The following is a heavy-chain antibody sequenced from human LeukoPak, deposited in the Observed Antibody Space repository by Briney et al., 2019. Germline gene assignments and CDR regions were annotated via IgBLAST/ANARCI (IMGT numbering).Heavy chain of an antibody. CDR3: AAAGYYDFWSGYSMDV. D-gene: IGHD3-3*01. CDR2: IVVGSGNT. Sequence: SVKVSCKASGFTFTSSAVQWVRQARGQRLEWIGCIVVGSGNTNYAQKFQERVTITRDMSTSTAYMELSSLRSEDTAVYYCAAAGYYDFWSGYSMDVWGQGTTVTVSS. V-gene: IGHV1-58*01. J-gene: IGHJ6*02. CDR1: GFTFTSSA.